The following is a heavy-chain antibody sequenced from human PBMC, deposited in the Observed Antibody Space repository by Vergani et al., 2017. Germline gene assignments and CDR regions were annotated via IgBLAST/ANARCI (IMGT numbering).Heavy chain of an antibody. CDR2: IYTSGST. CDR3: ARLGGHYYGSGTAI. J-gene: IGHJ6*04. D-gene: IGHD3-10*01. CDR1: GGSISSGSYY. Sequence: QVQLQESGPGLVKPSQTLSLTCTVSGGSISSGSYYWSWIRQPAGKGLEWIGRIYTSGSTNYNPSLKSRVTISVDTSKNQFSLKLSSVTAADTAVYYCARLGGHYYGSGTAIWGKGTTVTVSS. V-gene: IGHV4-61*02.